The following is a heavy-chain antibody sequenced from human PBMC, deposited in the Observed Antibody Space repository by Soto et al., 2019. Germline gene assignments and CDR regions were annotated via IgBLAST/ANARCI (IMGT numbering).Heavy chain of an antibody. V-gene: IGHV3-23*01. CDR1: GFTFSSYA. D-gene: IGHD1-1*01. CDR3: AKPTERSAYNWFDP. J-gene: IGHJ5*02. Sequence: GALRLSCAASGFTFSSYAMSWVRQAPGKGLEWVSAISGSGGSTYYADSVKGRLTISRDNSKNTLYLQMNSLRAEDTAVYYCAKPTERSAYNWFDPWGQGTLVTVSS. CDR2: ISGSGGST.